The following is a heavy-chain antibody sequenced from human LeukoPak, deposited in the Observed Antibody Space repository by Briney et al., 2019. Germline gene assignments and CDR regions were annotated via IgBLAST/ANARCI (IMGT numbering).Heavy chain of an antibody. Sequence: GGSLRLSCSASGFTFSDYYMSWIRQAPGKGLEWVSYITSSGSTIYYADSVKGRFTISRDNAKNSLYLHMNSLRVEDTAVYYCARDLIFWSGYYDYWGQGTLVTVSS. CDR3: ARDLIFWSGYYDY. V-gene: IGHV3-11*04. D-gene: IGHD3-3*01. CDR2: ITSSGSTI. J-gene: IGHJ4*02. CDR1: GFTFSDYY.